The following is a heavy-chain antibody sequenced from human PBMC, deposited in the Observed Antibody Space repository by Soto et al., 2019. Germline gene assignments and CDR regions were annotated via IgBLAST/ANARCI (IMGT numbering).Heavy chain of an antibody. J-gene: IGHJ4*02. Sequence: QVQLVESGGGVVQPGRSLRLSCAASGFTFSSYGMHWVRQAPGKGLEWVAVISYDGSNKYYADSVKGRFTISRDNSKNTLYLQMNSLRAEDTAVYYCAKDKTGYSGYWRGWLSSYWGQGTLVTVSS. CDR1: GFTFSSYG. V-gene: IGHV3-30*18. D-gene: IGHD5-12*01. CDR2: ISYDGSNK. CDR3: AKDKTGYSGYWRGWLSSY.